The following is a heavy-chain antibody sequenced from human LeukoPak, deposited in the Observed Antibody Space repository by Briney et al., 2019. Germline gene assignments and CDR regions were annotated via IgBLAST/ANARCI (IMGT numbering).Heavy chain of an antibody. CDR3: AKEGWGRYCSSTSCPFDY. CDR1: GFTFSSYG. Sequence: PGGSLRLSCAASGFTFSSYGMHWVRQAPGKGLEWVAVIWYGGSNKYYADSVKGRLTISRDNSKNTLYLQMNSLRAEDTAVYYCAKEGWGRYCSSTSCPFDYWGQGTLVTVSS. V-gene: IGHV3-30*02. D-gene: IGHD2-2*01. CDR2: IWYGGSNK. J-gene: IGHJ4*02.